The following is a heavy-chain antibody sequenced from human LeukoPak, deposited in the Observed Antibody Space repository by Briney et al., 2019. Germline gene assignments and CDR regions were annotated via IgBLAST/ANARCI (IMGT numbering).Heavy chain of an antibody. CDR1: GYTFTGYY. J-gene: IGHJ4*02. V-gene: IGHV1-2*02. D-gene: IGHD1-26*01. CDR3: ARGETIVGATTGDVDY. Sequence: ASVKVSCKASGYTFTGYYMHWVRQAPGQGLEWMGWINPNSGGTNYAQKFQGRVTMTRDTSISTAYMELSRLRSDDTAVYYCARGETIVGATTGDVDYWGQGTLVTVSS. CDR2: INPNSGGT.